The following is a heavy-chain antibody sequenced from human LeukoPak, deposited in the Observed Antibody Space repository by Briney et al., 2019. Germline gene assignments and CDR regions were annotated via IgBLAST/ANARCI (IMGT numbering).Heavy chain of an antibody. V-gene: IGHV3-33*06. CDR3: AKAAYDSSGYYNYYYYMDV. Sequence: GGSLILSCAASGFTFSSYCLHWGLQDLGKGLEWLAVIWYDGSNKYYADSVLGRFTISRDNSKNTLYLQMNSLRAEDTAVYYCAKAAYDSSGYYNYYYYMDVWGKGTTVTVSS. J-gene: IGHJ6*03. CDR1: GFTFSSYC. D-gene: IGHD3-22*01. CDR2: IWYDGSNK.